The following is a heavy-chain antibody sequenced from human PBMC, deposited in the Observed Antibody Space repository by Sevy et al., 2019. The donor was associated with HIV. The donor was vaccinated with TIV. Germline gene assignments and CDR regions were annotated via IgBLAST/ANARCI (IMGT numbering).Heavy chain of an antibody. CDR1: AFTLSRYS. CDR2: ISSSSNYI. Sequence: GGSLRLSCAASAFTLSRYSMNWVRQAPGKGLEWVSSISSSSNYIYYADSVKGRFTISRDNAKNSLYLQMTSLRAEDTAVYYYAREDYYVSGSYFFDSWGQGTLVTVSS. V-gene: IGHV3-21*01. D-gene: IGHD3-22*01. CDR3: AREDYYVSGSYFFDS. J-gene: IGHJ4*02.